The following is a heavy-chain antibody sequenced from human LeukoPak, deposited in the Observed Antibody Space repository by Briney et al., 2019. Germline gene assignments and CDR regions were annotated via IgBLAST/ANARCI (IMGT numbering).Heavy chain of an antibody. J-gene: IGHJ5*02. D-gene: IGHD3-10*01. CDR1: GYTSTGYY. V-gene: IGHV1-2*02. CDR3: ARDRAGGSGTNWFDP. CDR2: INPNSGGT. Sequence: ASVKVSCKASGYTSTGYYMHWVRQAPGQGLEWMGWINPNSGGTNYAQKFQGRVTMTRDTSISTAYMDLSRLTSDDTAVYYCARDRAGGSGTNWFDPWGQGTLVTVSS.